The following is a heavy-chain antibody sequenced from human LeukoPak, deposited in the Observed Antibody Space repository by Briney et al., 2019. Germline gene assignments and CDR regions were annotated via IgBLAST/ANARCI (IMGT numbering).Heavy chain of an antibody. Sequence: SETLSLTCTVSGGSISSSSYYWGWIRQPPGKGLEWIGSIYYSGSTYYNPSLKSRVTISVDTSKNQFSLKLSSVTAADTAVYYCARDGPYGSGSYRTMNWLDPWGQGTLVTVSS. CDR1: GGSISSSSYY. CDR3: ARDGPYGSGSYRTMNWLDP. D-gene: IGHD3-10*01. CDR2: IYYSGST. V-gene: IGHV4-39*07. J-gene: IGHJ5*02.